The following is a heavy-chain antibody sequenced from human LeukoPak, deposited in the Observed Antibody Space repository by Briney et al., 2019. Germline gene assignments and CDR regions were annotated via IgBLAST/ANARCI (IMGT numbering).Heavy chain of an antibody. CDR2: ISGSGGST. CDR1: GFTFSSYA. J-gene: IGHJ4*02. D-gene: IGHD4-17*01. V-gene: IGHV3-23*01. CDR3: AKDSSDGDYVSGGVVDYFDY. Sequence: PGGSLRLSWAASGFTFSSYAMSWVRQAPGKGLEWVSAISGSGGSTYYADSVKGRFTISRDNSKNTLYLQMNSLRAEDTAVYYCAKDSSDGDYVSGGVVDYFDYWGQGTLVTVSS.